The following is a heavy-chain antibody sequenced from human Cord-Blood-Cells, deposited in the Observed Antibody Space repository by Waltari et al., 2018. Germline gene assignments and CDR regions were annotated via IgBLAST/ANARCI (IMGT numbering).Heavy chain of an antibody. CDR3: ARWHCSSTSCSPDYYGMDV. Sequence: QVQLQQWGAGLLKPSETLSLTCAVYGGSFSGYYWSWIRQPPGKGLEWIGEINHSGSTNANPSLKSRVTISVDTSKNQCSLKLSSVTAADTAVCYCARWHCSSTSCSPDYYGMDVWGQGTTVTVSS. CDR1: GGSFSGYY. D-gene: IGHD2-2*01. CDR2: INHSGST. J-gene: IGHJ6*02. V-gene: IGHV4-34*01.